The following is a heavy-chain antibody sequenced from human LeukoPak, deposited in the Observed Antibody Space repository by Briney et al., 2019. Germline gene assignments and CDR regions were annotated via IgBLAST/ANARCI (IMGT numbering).Heavy chain of an antibody. J-gene: IGHJ2*01. D-gene: IGHD2-8*02. CDR3: ARAGHGSWYFDL. CDR1: GDSISSYY. V-gene: IGHV4-59*01. CDR2: IYHSGST. Sequence: PSETLSLTCTVSGDSISSYYWSWIRQPPGKGLKWIGYIYHSGSTNYNPSLKSRVTISVDTSKNQFSLKLSSVTAADTAVYYCARAGHGSWYFDLWGRGTLVTVSS.